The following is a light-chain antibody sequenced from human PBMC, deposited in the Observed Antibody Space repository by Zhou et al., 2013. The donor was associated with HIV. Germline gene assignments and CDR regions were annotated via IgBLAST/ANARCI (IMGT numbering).Light chain of an antibody. CDR2: GAS. J-gene: IGKJ1*01. CDR3: QYYENSRWT. CDR1: QSISSRH. Sequence: EIVLTQSPGTLSLSPGERATLSCRASQSISSRHLAWYQQTPGQAPRLLIYGASSRATGIPDRFSGSGSGTDFTLTISRLEPEDFAVYYCQYYENSRWTFGQGTKVEIK. V-gene: IGKV3-20*01.